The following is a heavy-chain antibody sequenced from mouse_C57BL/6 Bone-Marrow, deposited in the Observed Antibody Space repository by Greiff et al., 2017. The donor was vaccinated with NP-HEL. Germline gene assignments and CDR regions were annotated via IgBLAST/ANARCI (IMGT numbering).Heavy chain of an antibody. J-gene: IGHJ3*01. D-gene: IGHD4-1*01. Sequence: SGPVLVKPGASVKMSCKASGYTFTDYYMNWVKQSHGKSLEWIGVINPYNGGTSYNQKFKGKATLTVDKSSSTAYMELNSLTSEDSAVYYCARWAGTKFAYWGQGTLVTVSA. CDR1: GYTFTDYY. V-gene: IGHV1-19*01. CDR3: ARWAGTKFAY. CDR2: INPYNGGT.